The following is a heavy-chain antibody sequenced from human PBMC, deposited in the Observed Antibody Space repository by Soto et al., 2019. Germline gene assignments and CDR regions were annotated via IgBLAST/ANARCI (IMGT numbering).Heavy chain of an antibody. J-gene: IGHJ4*02. D-gene: IGHD7-27*01. CDR3: ARANWFFDY. V-gene: IGHV4-59*11. CDR2: IYYSGST. Sequence: QVQLQESGPGLVKPSETLSLTCTVSGGSINNHYWSWIRQPPGQGLEWIGYIYYSGSTNYNPSLKSRVTMSGDTSKNQFSLKLSALTAADTAIYYCARANWFFDYWGQGTRVTVSS. CDR1: GGSINNHY.